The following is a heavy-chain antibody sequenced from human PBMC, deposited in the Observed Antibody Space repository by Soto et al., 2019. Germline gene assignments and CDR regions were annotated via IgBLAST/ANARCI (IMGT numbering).Heavy chain of an antibody. CDR2: FYHSVST. CDR1: HSCISSDYY. Sequence: SETLSLTCTVSHSCISSDYYWRWIRQPPGTGLEWIGSFYHSVSTHYNPSLKSRVTISGDTSRNQFSLKLTSVTAADTAVYFCARFPAYWGQGILVTVSS. CDR3: ARFPAY. V-gene: IGHV4-38-2*02. J-gene: IGHJ4*02.